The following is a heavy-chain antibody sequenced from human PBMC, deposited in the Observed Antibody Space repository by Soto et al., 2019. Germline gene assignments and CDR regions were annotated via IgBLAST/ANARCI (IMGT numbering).Heavy chain of an antibody. V-gene: IGHV4-30-2*01. J-gene: IGHJ4*02. CDR2: IYHSGST. Sequence: QLQLQESGSGLVKPSQTLSLTCAVSGGSISSGGYSWSWIRQPPGKGLEWIGYIYHSGSTYYNPSLKSRVTISVDRSKNQFSLKLSSVTAADTAVYYCARADHDSVWGSYRPPYFDYWGQGTLVTVSS. D-gene: IGHD3-16*02. CDR1: GGSISSGGYS. CDR3: ARADHDSVWGSYRPPYFDY.